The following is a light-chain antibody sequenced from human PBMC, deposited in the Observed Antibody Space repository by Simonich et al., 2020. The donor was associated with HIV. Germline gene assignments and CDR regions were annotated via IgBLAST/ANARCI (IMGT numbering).Light chain of an antibody. V-gene: IGLV2-23*01. Sequence: QSALTQPASVSGSPGQSITISCTGTRSDVGSYNFVSCYQQHPGKAPKLLIYGGSKRTQGFSNRFSCSKSGNTASLTISGLQAEDEADYYCCSYAGSSTWVFGGGTKLTVL. CDR3: CSYAGSSTWV. J-gene: IGLJ3*02. CDR2: GGS. CDR1: RSDVGSYNF.